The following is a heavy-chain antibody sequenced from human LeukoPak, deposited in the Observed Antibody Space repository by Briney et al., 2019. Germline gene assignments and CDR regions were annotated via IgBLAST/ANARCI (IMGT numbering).Heavy chain of an antibody. D-gene: IGHD6-13*01. V-gene: IGHV1-46*01. Sequence: ASVKVSCKASGYTFTSYYMHWVRQAPGQGLEWMGIINPSGGSTSYAQKFQGRVTMTRDTSTSTVYMELSSLRSEDTAVYYCARDRKYSSSWYKGYFQHWGQGTLVTVSS. CDR2: INPSGGST. CDR3: ARDRKYSSSWYKGYFQH. J-gene: IGHJ1*01. CDR1: GYTFTSYY.